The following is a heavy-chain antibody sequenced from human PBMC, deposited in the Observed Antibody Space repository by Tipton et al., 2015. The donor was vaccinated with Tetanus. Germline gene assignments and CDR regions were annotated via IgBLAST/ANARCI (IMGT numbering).Heavy chain of an antibody. CDR3: VRGETYSGTYNYYYYMDV. J-gene: IGHJ6*03. Sequence: QLVQSGVEVKKPGASVKVSCKASGYTFSNYGVSWVRQAPGQELEWMGWISAYNGNTNFAQNLQGRVTMTTDTSTSTAYMEVRSLTSDDTAVYYCVRGETYSGTYNYYYYMDVWGKGTTVIVSS. CDR2: ISAYNGNT. CDR1: GYTFSNYG. V-gene: IGHV1-18*01. D-gene: IGHD1-26*01.